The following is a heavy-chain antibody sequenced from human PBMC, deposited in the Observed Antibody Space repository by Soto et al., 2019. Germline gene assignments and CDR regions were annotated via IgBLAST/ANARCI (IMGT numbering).Heavy chain of an antibody. CDR3: ARSPHFDGYNDY. D-gene: IGHD3-9*01. V-gene: IGHV4-31*01. CDR2: IYYSGST. CDR1: GDSISSGGYY. J-gene: IGHJ4*02. Sequence: QVQLQESGPGLVKPSQTLSLTCTVSGDSISSGGYYWSWIRQHPGKGLEWIAHIYYSGSTYYNPSLKSQVTISVDTSKNQFSLKLSSVTEADTAVYYCARSPHFDGYNDYWGQGTLVTVSS.